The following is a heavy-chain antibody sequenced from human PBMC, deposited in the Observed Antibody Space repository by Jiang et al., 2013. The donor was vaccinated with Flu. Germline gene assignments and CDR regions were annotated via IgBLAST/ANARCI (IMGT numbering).Heavy chain of an antibody. Sequence: PTQTLTLTCTFSGFSLSTSGMCVSWIRQPPGKALEWLARIDWDDDKYYSTSLKTRLTISKDTSKNQVVLTMTNMDPVDTATYYCARIILDSSGYSGGLYFDYWGQGTLVTVSS. CDR3: ARIILDSSGYSGGLYFDY. CDR1: GFSLSTSGMC. CDR2: IDWDDDK. V-gene: IGHV2-70*11. J-gene: IGHJ4*02. D-gene: IGHD3-22*01.